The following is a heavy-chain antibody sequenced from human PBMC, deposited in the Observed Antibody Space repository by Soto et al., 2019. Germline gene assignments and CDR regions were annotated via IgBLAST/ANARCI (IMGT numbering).Heavy chain of an antibody. V-gene: IGHV2-5*02. J-gene: IGHJ4*02. CDR2: IYWDDDK. CDR1: GFSLSTSGVG. Sequence: QITLKESGPTLVKPTQTLTLTCNFSGFSLSTSGVGVGWIRQPPGKALEWLALIYWDDDKPYSPSLKSRLTITMYTTKNQVVLTMIILLPVDIATYYCAXRLXXXXXXXXXXXXXDFRGQLTLLTVSS. CDR3: AXRLXXXXXXXXXXXXXDF.